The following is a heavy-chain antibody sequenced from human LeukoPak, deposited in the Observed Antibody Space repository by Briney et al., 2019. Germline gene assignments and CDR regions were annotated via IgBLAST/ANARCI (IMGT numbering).Heavy chain of an antibody. CDR2: ISHSGST. CDR3: ARELTYADY. V-gene: IGHV4-4*02. D-gene: IGHD4/OR15-4a*01. Sequence: QSSETLSLTCAVSGGSISSSNWWSWVRQPPGKGLEWIGEISHSGSTNYNPSLNSRVTISVDKSKNQFSLTLTSVTAADTAVYYCARELTYADYWGQGTLVTVSS. J-gene: IGHJ4*02. CDR1: GGSISSSNW.